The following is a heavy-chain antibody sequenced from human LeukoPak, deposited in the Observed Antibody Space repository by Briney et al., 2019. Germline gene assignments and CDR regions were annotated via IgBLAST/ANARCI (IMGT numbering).Heavy chain of an antibody. J-gene: IGHJ4*02. D-gene: IGHD6-19*01. V-gene: IGHV4-59*01. CDR2: IYYSGST. CDR3: ARRGYSSGSYYIDY. CDR1: GGSISSYY. Sequence: SETLSLTCSVPGGSISSYYWSWIRQPPGKGLEWIGYIYYSGSTNYNPSLRSRVTISVDTSKNQFSLKLSSVTAADTAVYYCARRGYSSGSYYIDYWGQGTLVTVSS.